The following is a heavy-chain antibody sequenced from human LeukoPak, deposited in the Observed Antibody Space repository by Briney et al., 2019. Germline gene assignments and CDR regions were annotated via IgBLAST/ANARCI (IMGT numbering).Heavy chain of an antibody. V-gene: IGHV3-33*06. J-gene: IGHJ4*02. CDR1: GFTFSSYG. CDR2: IWYDGSNK. D-gene: IGHD3-10*01. Sequence: GGSLRLSCAASGFTFSSYGMHWVRQAPGKGLEWVAVIWYDGSNKYYADSVKGRFTISRDNSKNTLYLQMNSLRAEDTAVYYCAKAVLWFGELSPLDYWGQGTLVTVSS. CDR3: AKAVLWFGELSPLDY.